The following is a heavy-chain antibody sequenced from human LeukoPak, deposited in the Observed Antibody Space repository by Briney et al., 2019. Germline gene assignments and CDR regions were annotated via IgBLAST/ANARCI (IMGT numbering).Heavy chain of an antibody. V-gene: IGHV4-59*01. CDR1: GGSISSYY. CDR3: ARDGYSGNDGL. CDR2: IYHSGST. D-gene: IGHD5-12*01. Sequence: SQTLSLTCTVSGGSISSYYWSWIRQPPGKGLEWIGYIYHSGSTKYNPSLKSRVTISVDTSKNQFSLKMSSVTAADTAVYYCARDGYSGNDGLWGQGTLVTVSS. J-gene: IGHJ4*02.